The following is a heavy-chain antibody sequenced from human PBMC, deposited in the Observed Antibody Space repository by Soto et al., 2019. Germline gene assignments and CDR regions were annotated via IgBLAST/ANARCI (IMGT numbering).Heavy chain of an antibody. V-gene: IGHV1-8*01. Sequence: ASVKVSCKASGYTFTSYDINWVRQATGQGLEWMGWMNPNSGNTGYAQKFQGRVTMTRNTSISTAYMELSSLRSEDTAVYYCVILVVPAATPSAFVYWRQAPLVTVPP. J-gene: IGHJ4*02. CDR3: VILVVPAATPSAFVY. CDR2: MNPNSGNT. CDR1: GYTFTSYD. D-gene: IGHD2-2*01.